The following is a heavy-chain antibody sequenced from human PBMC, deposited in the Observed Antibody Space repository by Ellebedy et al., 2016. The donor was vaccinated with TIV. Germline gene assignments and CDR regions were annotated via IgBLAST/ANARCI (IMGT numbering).Heavy chain of an antibody. CDR2: IYPGDSDT. CDR3: ARIRELYDSSGYYSVAFDI. CDR1: GYSFTSYW. D-gene: IGHD3-22*01. J-gene: IGHJ3*02. V-gene: IGHV5-51*01. Sequence: GESLKISCKGSGYSFTSYWIGWVRQMPGKGLEWMGIIYPGDSDTRYSPSFQGQVTISADKSISTAYLQWSSLKASDTAMYYCARIRELYDSSGYYSVAFDIWGQGTMVTVSS.